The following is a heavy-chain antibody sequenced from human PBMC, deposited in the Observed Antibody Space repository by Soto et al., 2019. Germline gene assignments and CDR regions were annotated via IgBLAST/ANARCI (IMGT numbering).Heavy chain of an antibody. D-gene: IGHD6-19*01. CDR1: GGSIGSYY. V-gene: IGHV4-4*02. Sequence: SETLSLTCSVSGGSIGSYYWSWVRQPPGKGLEWIGEIYHSGSTNYNPSLKSRVTISVDKSKNQFSLKLSSVTAADTAVYDCARVAVAGTRVVYWGQGTLVT. CDR2: IYHSGST. CDR3: ARVAVAGTRVVY. J-gene: IGHJ4*02.